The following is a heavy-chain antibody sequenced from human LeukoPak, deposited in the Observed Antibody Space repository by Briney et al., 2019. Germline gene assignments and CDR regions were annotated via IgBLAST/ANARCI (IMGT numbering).Heavy chain of an antibody. CDR3: AKGPDHYYDSSGVDY. Sequence: GVALRLSCAASGFTFDDYAMHWVRQAPGKGLEWVSGISWNSGSIGYADSVKGRFTISRDNAKNSLYLQMNSLRAEDTALYYCAKGPDHYYDSSGVDYWGQGTLVTVSS. V-gene: IGHV3-9*01. CDR1: GFTFDDYA. CDR2: ISWNSGSI. J-gene: IGHJ4*02. D-gene: IGHD3-22*01.